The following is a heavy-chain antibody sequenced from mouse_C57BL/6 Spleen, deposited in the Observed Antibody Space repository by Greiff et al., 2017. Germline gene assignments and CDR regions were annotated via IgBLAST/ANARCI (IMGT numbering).Heavy chain of an antibody. CDR1: GFTFSSYA. V-gene: IGHV5-4*01. D-gene: IGHD2-5*01. J-gene: IGHJ4*01. CDR2: ISDGGSYT. CDR3: ARDPYYSNFYARDY. Sequence: DVKLVESGGGLVKPGGSLKLSCAASGFTFSSYAMSWVRQTPEKRLEWVATISDGGSYTYYPDNVKGRFTISRDNAKNNLYLQISHLKSEDTAMYYCARDPYYSNFYARDYWGQGTSVTVSS.